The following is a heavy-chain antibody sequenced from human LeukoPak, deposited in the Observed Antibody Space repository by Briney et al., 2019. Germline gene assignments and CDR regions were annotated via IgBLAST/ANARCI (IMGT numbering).Heavy chain of an antibody. CDR3: ARFGCSSTSCYRDAFDI. CDR1: GGSISSYY. D-gene: IGHD2-2*01. Sequence: SETLSLTCTVSGGSISSYYWSWIRQPPGKGLEWIGYIYTSGSTNYNPSLKSRVTISVDTSKNQFSLKLSSVTAADTAVYYCARFGCSSTSCYRDAFDIWGQGTMVTVSS. V-gene: IGHV4-4*09. CDR2: IYTSGST. J-gene: IGHJ3*02.